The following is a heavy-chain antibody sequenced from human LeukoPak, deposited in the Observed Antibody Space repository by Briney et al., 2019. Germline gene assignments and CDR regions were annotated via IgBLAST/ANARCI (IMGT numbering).Heavy chain of an antibody. CDR2: ISAYNGNT. V-gene: IGHV1-18*01. CDR1: GYTFTSYG. D-gene: IGHD3-10*01. CDR3: ARDRDYYGSGSYYGWVSLKRNWFDP. Sequence: ASVKVSCKASGYTFTSYGISWVRQAPGQGLEWMGWISAYNGNTNYAQKLQGRVTMTTDTSTSTAYMELRSLRSDDTAVYYCARDRDYYGSGSYYGWVSLKRNWFDPWGQGTLVTVSS. J-gene: IGHJ5*02.